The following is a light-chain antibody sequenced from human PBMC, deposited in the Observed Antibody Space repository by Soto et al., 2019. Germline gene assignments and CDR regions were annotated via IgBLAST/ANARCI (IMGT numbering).Light chain of an antibody. CDR1: QSVSSSY. CDR2: GAS. CDR3: QQYGSSPPYT. J-gene: IGKJ2*01. Sequence: EIVLTQSPGTLSLSPGERATLSCRASQSVSSSYLAWYQQKPGQAPRLLIYGASSRATGIPDRLSGSGSGTDFTLTISRLEPEDFAVYYCQQYGSSPPYTFGQETMLEIK. V-gene: IGKV3-20*01.